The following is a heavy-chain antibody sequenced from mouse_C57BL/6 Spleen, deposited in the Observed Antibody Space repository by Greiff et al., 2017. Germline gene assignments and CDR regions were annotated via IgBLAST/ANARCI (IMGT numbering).Heavy chain of an antibody. Sequence: EVMLVESGGDLVKPGGSLKLSCAASGFTFSSYGMSWVRQTPDKRLEWVATISSGGSYTYYPDSVKGRFTISRDNAKNTLYLQMSSLKSEDTAMYYCARPSASTGAWFADWGQGTLVTVSA. V-gene: IGHV5-6*01. J-gene: IGHJ3*01. CDR1: GFTFSSYG. D-gene: IGHD4-1*02. CDR2: ISSGGSYT. CDR3: ARPSASTGAWFAD.